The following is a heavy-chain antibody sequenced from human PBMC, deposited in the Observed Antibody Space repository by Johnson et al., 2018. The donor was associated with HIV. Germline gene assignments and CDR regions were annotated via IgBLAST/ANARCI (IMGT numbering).Heavy chain of an antibody. CDR3: ATDSLLGFCSGGSCYYDDAFDI. D-gene: IGHD2-15*01. V-gene: IGHV3-30*02. Sequence: QVQLVESGGGVVQPGGSLRLSCAASGFTFSSYGMHWVRQAPGKGLEWVAFIRYDGSNKYYADSVKGRFTISRDNPKNTLYLQMNSLRAEDTAVYYCATDSLLGFCSGGSCYYDDAFDIWGQGTMVTVSS. J-gene: IGHJ3*02. CDR2: IRYDGSNK. CDR1: GFTFSSYG.